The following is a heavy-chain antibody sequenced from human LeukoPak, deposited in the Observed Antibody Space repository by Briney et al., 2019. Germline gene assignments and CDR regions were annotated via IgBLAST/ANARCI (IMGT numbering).Heavy chain of an antibody. Sequence: ASVKVSCKASGGTFSSYAISWVRQAPGQGLEWTGIINPTGGSTTYAQKFQGRVTMTRDTSTSTVYMELSSLRSDDTAVYYCARTAARRFDYWGQGTLVTVSS. CDR2: INPTGGST. D-gene: IGHD6-6*01. CDR1: GGTFSSYA. V-gene: IGHV1-46*01. CDR3: ARTAARRFDY. J-gene: IGHJ4*02.